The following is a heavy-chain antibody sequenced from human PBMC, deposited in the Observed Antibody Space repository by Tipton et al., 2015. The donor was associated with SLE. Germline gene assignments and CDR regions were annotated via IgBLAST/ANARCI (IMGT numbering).Heavy chain of an antibody. CDR3: SRRPAFSGMDV. CDR2: IFAGGTH. V-gene: IGHV4-39*01. CDR1: GASITSNNYY. J-gene: IGHJ6*02. Sequence: TLSLTCTVSGASITSNNYYWGWVRQFPGQGLEWIGSIFAGGTHYYNPSLKSRVTMSVDTTKNQLSLQLRSVTAADTAVYYCSRRPAFSGMDVWGQGTAVTVSS. D-gene: IGHD2-2*01.